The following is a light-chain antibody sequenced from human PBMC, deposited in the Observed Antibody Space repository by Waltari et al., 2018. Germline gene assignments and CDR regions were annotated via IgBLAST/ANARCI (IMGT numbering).Light chain of an antibody. CDR2: EVS. V-gene: IGLV2-14*01. CDR3: SSYTSSSTYVV. J-gene: IGLJ2*01. Sequence: QSALTQPASVSGSPGQSITISCTGTSSDVGGYNYVSWYQQPPGKAPKLMIYEVSNRPAGVSKRFSGSKSGNTASLTISGLQAEDEADYYCSSYTSSSTYVVFGGGTKLTVL. CDR1: SSDVGGYNY.